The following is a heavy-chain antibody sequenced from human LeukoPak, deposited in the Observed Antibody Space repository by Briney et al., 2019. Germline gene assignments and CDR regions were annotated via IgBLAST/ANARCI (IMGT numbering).Heavy chain of an antibody. V-gene: IGHV3-66*01. J-gene: IGHJ3*02. D-gene: IGHD1-14*01. CDR3: ARESEPAGLAFDI. Sequence: PGGSLRLPCAASDFTVSNNYMSWVRQAPGKGLEWVSLIYRDGNTNYADSVKGRFAISRDKSKNTLSLQMNSLRADDTAVYFCARESEPAGLAFDIWGQGTMVTVSS. CDR2: IYRDGNT. CDR1: DFTVSNNY.